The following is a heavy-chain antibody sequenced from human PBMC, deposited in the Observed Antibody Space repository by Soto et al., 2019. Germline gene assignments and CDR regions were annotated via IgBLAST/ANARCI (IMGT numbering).Heavy chain of an antibody. V-gene: IGHV3-30*18. CDR1: GFTFSSFA. J-gene: IGHJ4*02. CDR2: ISYDGTNT. Sequence: GSLRLSCAASGFTFSSFAMHWVRQAPGKGLEWVAVISYDGTNTYYTDSVKGRFAVSRDNSKNTLNLQMNSLRAEDTAVYYCAKGRTDSSGWYAFDSWGQGTLVTVSS. D-gene: IGHD6-19*01. CDR3: AKGRTDSSGWYAFDS.